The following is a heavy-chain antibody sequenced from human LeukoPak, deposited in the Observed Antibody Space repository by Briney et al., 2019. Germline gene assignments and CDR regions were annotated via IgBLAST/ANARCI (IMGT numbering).Heavy chain of an antibody. V-gene: IGHV3-30*18. Sequence: GGSLRLSCGASGFSFTTYAMHWVRQAPGKGLEWVAVISYDGSNKFYADSVKGRFTISRDNSKNTLYLQMNSLRVDDTAVYYCAKGGGSGFYDSSGYAIDYWGQGTLVTVSS. D-gene: IGHD3-22*01. J-gene: IGHJ4*02. CDR2: ISYDGSNK. CDR1: GFSFTTYA. CDR3: AKGGGSGFYDSSGYAIDY.